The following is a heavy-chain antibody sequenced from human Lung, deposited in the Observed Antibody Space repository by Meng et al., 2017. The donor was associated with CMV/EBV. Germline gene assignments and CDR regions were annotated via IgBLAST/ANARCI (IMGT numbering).Heavy chain of an antibody. D-gene: IGHD3/OR15-3a*01. Sequence: ASVKVSCKVSGYRLSELSMHWVRQAPGKGLEWMGGFDLEDGKTIYAQKFQGRVTTTEDTSTDTAYMDLSSLRSEDTAVYYCAIFGLVGGLDAFDVWGQGTMVXVSS. CDR2: FDLEDGKT. CDR3: AIFGLVGGLDAFDV. CDR1: GYRLSELS. V-gene: IGHV1-24*01. J-gene: IGHJ3*01.